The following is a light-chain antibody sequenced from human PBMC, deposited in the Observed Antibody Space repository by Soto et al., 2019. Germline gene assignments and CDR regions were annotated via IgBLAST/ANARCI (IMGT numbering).Light chain of an antibody. Sequence: DIQMPQSPSSLSASVGDIVTITCRASEGTSNYVAWYQQKPGTVPKLLIYAASTLQSGVPSRFGGSGSGTDFTLTISSLQPEDVATYYCQRYNSAHWTCGHGTKVEIK. J-gene: IGKJ1*01. CDR3: QRYNSAHWT. CDR2: AAS. CDR1: EGTSNY. V-gene: IGKV1-27*01.